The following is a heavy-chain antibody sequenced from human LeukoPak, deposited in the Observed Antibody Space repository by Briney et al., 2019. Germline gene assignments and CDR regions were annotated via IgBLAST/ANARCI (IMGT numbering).Heavy chain of an antibody. Sequence: ASVKVSCKASGYTFTSYGISWGRQAPGQGLEWMGWISAYNGNTNYAQKLQGRVTMTTDTSTRTAYMELRSLRSDDTAVYYCARDLFPDIVVVPAAHPYYFDYWGQGTLVTVSS. J-gene: IGHJ4*02. CDR2: ISAYNGNT. CDR3: ARDLFPDIVVVPAAHPYYFDY. D-gene: IGHD2-2*01. CDR1: GYTFTSYG. V-gene: IGHV1-18*01.